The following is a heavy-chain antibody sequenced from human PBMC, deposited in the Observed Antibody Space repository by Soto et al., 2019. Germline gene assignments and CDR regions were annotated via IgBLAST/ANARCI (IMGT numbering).Heavy chain of an antibody. Sequence: PSETLSLTCTVSGGSISSYYWSWIRQPPGKGLEWNGYIYYSGSTNYNPSLKSRDTKSVDTSKNKFSLKLNSVTAAYTAVYYCARQVVVVGITYHMDVWGKGTTVTVSS. V-gene: IGHV4-59*08. J-gene: IGHJ6*03. CDR2: IYYSGST. CDR1: GGSISSYY. CDR3: ARQVVVVGITYHMDV. D-gene: IGHD2-15*01.